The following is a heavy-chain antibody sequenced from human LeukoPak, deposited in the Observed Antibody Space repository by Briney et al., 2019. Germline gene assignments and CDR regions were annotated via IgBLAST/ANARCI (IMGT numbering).Heavy chain of an antibody. CDR1: GGTFSSYA. CDR3: ARGVYCSGGSCYWSYGAFDI. J-gene: IGHJ3*02. D-gene: IGHD2-15*01. V-gene: IGHV1-69*13. CDR2: IIPIFGTA. Sequence: SVTVSCKASGGTFSSYAISWVRQAPGQGLEWMGGIIPIFGTANYAQKSQGRVTITADESTSTAYMELSSLRSEDTAVYYCARGVYCSGGSCYWSYGAFDIWGQGTMVTVSS.